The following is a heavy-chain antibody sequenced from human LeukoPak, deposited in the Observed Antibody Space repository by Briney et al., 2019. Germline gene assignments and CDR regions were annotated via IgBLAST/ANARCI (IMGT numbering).Heavy chain of an antibody. CDR2: IRESSRYI. Sequence: GGCLRLACAAYGFTFSSYSMKWVRQAPGKGLGWVSSIRESSRYILNADSVKGRFTISRDNAKNSLFLKMNSLRDEDTAVYYCVSGNDPDYLWGTYRLDAFDIWGQGTMVIVSS. CDR3: VSGNDPDYLWGTYRLDAFDI. CDR1: GFTFSSYS. V-gene: IGHV3-21*01. J-gene: IGHJ3*02. D-gene: IGHD3-16*02.